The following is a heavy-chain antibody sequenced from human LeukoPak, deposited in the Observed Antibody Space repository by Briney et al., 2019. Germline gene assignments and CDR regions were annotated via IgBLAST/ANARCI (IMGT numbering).Heavy chain of an antibody. Sequence: PGGSLRLTCAASGFTVSSNYMSWVRQAPGKGLEWVSVIYSGGSTYYADSVKGRFTISRDNSKNTLYLQMSSLRAEDTAVYYCAGMRYYYDSSGSPVDYWGQGTLVTVSS. V-gene: IGHV3-66*01. CDR2: IYSGGST. J-gene: IGHJ4*02. CDR3: AGMRYYYDSSGSPVDY. D-gene: IGHD3-22*01. CDR1: GFTVSSNY.